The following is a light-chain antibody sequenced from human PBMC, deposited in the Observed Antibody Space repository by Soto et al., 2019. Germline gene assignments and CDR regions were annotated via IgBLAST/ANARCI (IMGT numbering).Light chain of an antibody. CDR1: QTISSW. CDR3: QHYNGYSEA. J-gene: IGKJ1*01. Sequence: DIQMTQSPSTLSGSVGDRVTITCRASQTISSWLAWYQQKPGKAPKLLIYKASTLKSGVPSRFSGSGSGTEFNLTISSLQPDDFASYYCQHYNGYSEAFGQGTRVELQ. V-gene: IGKV1-5*03. CDR2: KAS.